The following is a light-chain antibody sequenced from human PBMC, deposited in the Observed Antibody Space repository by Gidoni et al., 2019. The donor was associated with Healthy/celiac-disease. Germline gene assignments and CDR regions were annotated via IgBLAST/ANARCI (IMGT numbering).Light chain of an antibody. Sequence: DIQLTQSPSFLSASVGDRVTITCRASQGISSYFAWYQQKPGKAPKLLIYAASTLQSGVPSRFSGSGSGTEFTLTISSLQPEDFATYYCQQLNSYPGFTFGPGTKVDIK. CDR1: QGISSY. CDR3: QQLNSYPGFT. J-gene: IGKJ3*01. V-gene: IGKV1-9*01. CDR2: AAS.